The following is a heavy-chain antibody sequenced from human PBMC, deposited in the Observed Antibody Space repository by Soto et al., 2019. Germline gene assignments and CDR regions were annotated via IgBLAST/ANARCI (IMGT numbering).Heavy chain of an antibody. D-gene: IGHD2-2*01. J-gene: IGHJ4*02. CDR1: GFTFSSYA. CDR2: ISGSGGST. V-gene: IGHV3-23*01. CDR3: AKSHIHDRHQLLAYFDY. Sequence: GGSLRLSCAASGFTFSSYAMSWVRQAPGKGLEWVSAISGSGGSTYYADSVKGRFTISRDNSKNTLYLQVNSLRAEDTAVYYCAKSHIHDRHQLLAYFDYWGQGTLVTVSS.